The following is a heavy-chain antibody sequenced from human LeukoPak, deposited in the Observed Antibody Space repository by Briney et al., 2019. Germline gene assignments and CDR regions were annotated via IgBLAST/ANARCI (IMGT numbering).Heavy chain of an antibody. Sequence: SVRVSCKASGGTFGSYAISWVRQAPGQGLEWMGRIIPILGIANYAQKFQGRVTITADKSASTAYMELSSLRSEDTAVYYCARDSGLAYCGGDCYSGAFDIWGQGTMVTVSS. V-gene: IGHV1-69*04. D-gene: IGHD2-21*02. J-gene: IGHJ3*02. CDR2: IIPILGIA. CDR1: GGTFGSYA. CDR3: ARDSGLAYCGGDCYSGAFDI.